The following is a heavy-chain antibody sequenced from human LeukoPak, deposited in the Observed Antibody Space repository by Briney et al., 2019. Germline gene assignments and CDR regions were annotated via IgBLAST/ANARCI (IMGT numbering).Heavy chain of an antibody. CDR2: ISYDGSNK. CDR3: AREECSSTSCFVPRENYYYYYGMDV. J-gene: IGHJ6*02. D-gene: IGHD2-2*01. Sequence: GGSLRLSCAASGFTFSSYAMHWARQAPGKGLEWVAVISYDGSNKYYADSVKGRFTISRDNSKNTLYLQMNSLRAEDTAVYYCAREECSSTSCFVPRENYYYYYGMDVWGQGTTVTVSS. CDR1: GFTFSSYA. V-gene: IGHV3-30-3*01.